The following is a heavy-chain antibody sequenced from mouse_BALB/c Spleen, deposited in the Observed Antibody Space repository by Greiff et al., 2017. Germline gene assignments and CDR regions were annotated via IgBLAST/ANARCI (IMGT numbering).Heavy chain of an antibody. CDR1: GYTFTSYW. V-gene: IGHV1-69*02. D-gene: IGHD2-3*01. Sequence: VQLQQPGAELVRPGASVKLSCKASGYTFTSYWINWVKQRPGQGLEWIGNIYPSDSYTNYNQKFKDKATLTVDKSSSTAYMQLSSPTSEDSAVYYCTREGGYYDYWGQGTTLTVSS. CDR3: TREGGYYDY. CDR2: IYPSDSYT. J-gene: IGHJ2*01.